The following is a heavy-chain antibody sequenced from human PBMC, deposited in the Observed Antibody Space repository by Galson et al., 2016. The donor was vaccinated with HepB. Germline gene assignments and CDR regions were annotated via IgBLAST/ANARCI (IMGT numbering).Heavy chain of an antibody. CDR2: ISYDGIIK. CDR1: GFTFSSYA. Sequence: SLRLSCAASGFTFSSYAMHWVRQAPGKGLEWVTLISYDGIIKYYADSVKGRFTISRDNSKNILYLQMNSLRAEDTAVFYCAKGNNWGPSGDLDYGGQGTLFTVSS. V-gene: IGHV3-30*18. CDR3: AKGNNWGPSGDLDY. D-gene: IGHD7-27*01. J-gene: IGHJ4*02.